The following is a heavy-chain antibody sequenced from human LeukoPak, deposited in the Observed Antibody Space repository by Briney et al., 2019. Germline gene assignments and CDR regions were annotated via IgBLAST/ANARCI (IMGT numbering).Heavy chain of an antibody. CDR2: ISGYNGKT. CDR3: AREMPIQLWLRGYFDY. J-gene: IGHJ4*02. Sequence: ASVKVSCKASGYTFNTYGITWVRQAPGQGLEWMGWISGYNGKTKYAQRLQDRVTMTTDTSTTTAYMELRSLRSDDTAVYYCAREMPIQLWLRGYFDYWGQGTLVTVSS. V-gene: IGHV1-18*01. D-gene: IGHD5-18*01. CDR1: GYTFNTYG.